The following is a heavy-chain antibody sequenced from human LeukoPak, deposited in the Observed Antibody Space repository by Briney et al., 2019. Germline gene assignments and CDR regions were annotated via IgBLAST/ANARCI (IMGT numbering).Heavy chain of an antibody. CDR3: ARASASYFDY. Sequence: GGSLRLSCAASGFTFSDYYMSWVRQAPGKGLEWVSYISSSSSSYTNYADSVKGRFTTSRDNAKNSLYLQLNTLRDEDTGVYFCARASASYFDYWGQGTLVTVSS. CDR2: ISSSSSSYT. CDR1: GFTFSDYY. J-gene: IGHJ4*02. V-gene: IGHV3-11*06.